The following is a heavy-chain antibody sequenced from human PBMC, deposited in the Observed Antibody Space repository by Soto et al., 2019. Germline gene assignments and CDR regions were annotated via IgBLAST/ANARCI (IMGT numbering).Heavy chain of an antibody. CDR1: GFTFSTHA. D-gene: IGHD3-16*01. V-gene: IGHV3-23*01. J-gene: IGHJ4*02. Sequence: PGGSLRLSCAASGFTFSTHAMSWVRQAPGKGLEWVSSISSGGTTTFYAASVEGRFTISRDKSKNTLYLQMNSLRADDTAVYLCAKEGGSIGGWFGRKFDSWGQGTQVTAPQ. CDR3: AKEGGSIGGWFGRKFDS. CDR2: ISSGGTTT.